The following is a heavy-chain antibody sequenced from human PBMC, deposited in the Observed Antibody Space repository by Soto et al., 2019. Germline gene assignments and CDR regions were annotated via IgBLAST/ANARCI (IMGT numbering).Heavy chain of an antibody. Sequence: GGSLGLSCATSGFSLNRHPLHWVRQAPGKGLEWVAVISHDGNNKYYADSVKGRFTISRDNSMNMLYLQMHGLRTEDTAIFYCARASGHIYATLHGPFDHWGQGALVTVSS. CDR3: ARASGHIYATLHGPFDH. CDR1: GFSLNRHP. V-gene: IGHV3-30-3*01. CDR2: ISHDGNNK. J-gene: IGHJ4*02. D-gene: IGHD2-8*01.